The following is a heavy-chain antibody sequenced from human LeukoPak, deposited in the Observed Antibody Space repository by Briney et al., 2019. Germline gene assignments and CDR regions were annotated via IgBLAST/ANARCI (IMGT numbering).Heavy chain of an antibody. CDR3: ARVHKARDGYNYFDY. J-gene: IGHJ4*02. V-gene: IGHV3-7*01. D-gene: IGHD5-24*01. Sequence: GGSLRLSCAASGFTFSSYWMSWVRQAPGKGLEWVANIKQDGSEKYYVDSVKGRFTISRDNAKNSLYLQMNSLRAEDTAVYYCARVHKARDGYNYFDYWGQGTLVTVSS. CDR2: IKQDGSEK. CDR1: GFTFSSYW.